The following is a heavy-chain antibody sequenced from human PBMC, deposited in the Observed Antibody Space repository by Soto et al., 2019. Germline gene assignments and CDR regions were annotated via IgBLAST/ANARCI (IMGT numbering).Heavy chain of an antibody. Sequence: GGSLRLSCAASGFTFSSYGMHWVRQAPGKGLEWVAVISYDGSNKYYADSVKGRFTISRDNSKNTLYLQMNSLRAEDTAVYYCAKDAGYDSSGYYYGGPGIYAFDIWGQGTMVTVSS. CDR3: AKDAGYDSSGYYYGGPGIYAFDI. V-gene: IGHV3-30*18. D-gene: IGHD3-22*01. J-gene: IGHJ3*02. CDR1: GFTFSSYG. CDR2: ISYDGSNK.